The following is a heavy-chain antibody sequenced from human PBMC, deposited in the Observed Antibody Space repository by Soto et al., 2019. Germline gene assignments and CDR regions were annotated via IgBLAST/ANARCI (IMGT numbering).Heavy chain of an antibody. CDR2: ISGSGGST. V-gene: IGHV3-23*01. CDR3: TGPRYDGSGRPFDY. CDR1: GFTFSNYA. D-gene: IGHD3-22*01. J-gene: IGHJ4*02. Sequence: GGSLRLSCAASGFTFSNYAMSWVRQAPEKGLEWVPVISGSGGSTYYADSVKGRFTISRDNSKNTVYLQMNSLRAEDTALYYCTGPRYDGSGRPFDYWGQGALVTVSS.